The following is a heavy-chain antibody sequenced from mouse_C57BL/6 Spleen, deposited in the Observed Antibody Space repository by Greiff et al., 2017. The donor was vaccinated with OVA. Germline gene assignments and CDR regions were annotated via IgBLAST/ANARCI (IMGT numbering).Heavy chain of an antibody. V-gene: IGHV1-69*01. CDR1: GYTFTSYW. J-gene: IGHJ3*01. Sequence: QVQLQQPGAELVMPGASVKLSCKASGYTFTSYWMHWVKQRPGQGLEWIGEIDPSDSYTNYNQKFKGKSTLTVDKSSSTAYMQLSSLTSEDSAVYYCAREDLGSSYGCAYWGQGTLVTVSA. CDR3: AREDLGSSYGCAY. D-gene: IGHD1-1*01. CDR2: IDPSDSYT.